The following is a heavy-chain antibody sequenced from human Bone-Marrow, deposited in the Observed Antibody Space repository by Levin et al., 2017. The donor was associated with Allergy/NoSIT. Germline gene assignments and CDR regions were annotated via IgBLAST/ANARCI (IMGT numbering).Heavy chain of an antibody. V-gene: IGHV1-2*02. CDR1: GYSFTDYY. Sequence: KPGESLKISCKSSGYSFTDYYIHWMRQAPGQGLEWMGWINPDSGDIKYAEKFQGRVTMTRDTATSTAFMELNSLRSDDTAVYYCGRCQTYKWIYDAFDIWGQGTMVTVSS. J-gene: IGHJ3*02. D-gene: IGHD1-7*01. CDR3: GRCQTYKWIYDAFDI. CDR2: INPDSGDI.